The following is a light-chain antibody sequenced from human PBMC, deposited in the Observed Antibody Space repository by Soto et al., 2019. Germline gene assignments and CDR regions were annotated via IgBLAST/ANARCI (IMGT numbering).Light chain of an antibody. CDR2: SNN. J-gene: IGLJ2*01. CDR1: SSNIGGNS. CDR3: AAWDDSLIGQGV. Sequence: QSAMTQPPSVSAAPGQKVTISCSGSSSNIGGNSVSWYQQLPGTAPKLLIYSNNQRPSGVPDRFSGSKSGTSASLAISGLQSEDEADYYCAAWDDSLIGQGVFGGGTKLTVL. V-gene: IGLV1-44*01.